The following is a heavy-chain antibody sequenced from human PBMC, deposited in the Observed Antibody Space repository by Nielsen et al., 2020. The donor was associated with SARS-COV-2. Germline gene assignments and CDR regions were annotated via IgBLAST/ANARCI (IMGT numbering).Heavy chain of an antibody. CDR2: IKQDGSEK. J-gene: IGHJ4*02. V-gene: IGHV3-7*01. CDR3: ARDSDGYLDY. CDR1: GFTFSSYW. D-gene: IGHD5-24*01. Sequence: GESLKISCAASGFTFSSYWMSWVRQAPGKGLEWVANIKQDGSEKYYVDSVKGRFTTSRDNAKNSLYLQMNSLRAEDTAVYYCARDSDGYLDYWGQGTLVTVSS.